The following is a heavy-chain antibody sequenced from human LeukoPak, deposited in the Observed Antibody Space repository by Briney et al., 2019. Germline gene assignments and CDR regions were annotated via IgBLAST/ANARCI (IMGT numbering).Heavy chain of an antibody. CDR2: IYSSGST. CDR3: ARDSAATGRYFDL. Sequence: PSETLSLTCSVSGGSISSYYWSWIRQPAGKGLEWVGRIYSSGSTNYNPSLESRVTMSVDTSKNQFSLKVTSVTAAGTAVYYCARDSAATGRYFDLWGRGTLVTVSS. V-gene: IGHV4-4*07. D-gene: IGHD6-25*01. CDR1: GGSISSYY. J-gene: IGHJ2*01.